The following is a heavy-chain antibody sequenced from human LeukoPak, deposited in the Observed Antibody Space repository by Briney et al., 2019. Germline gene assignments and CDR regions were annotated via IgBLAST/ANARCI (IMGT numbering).Heavy chain of an antibody. Sequence: SQILSLTCAISGDSVSSSSAAWSWIRQSPSRGLEWLGRTYYRSKWYNDYAVSVKSRITINPDTSKNQFSLQLNSMTPEDTAVYYCAREGSEGYLFDYWGQGTLVTVSS. V-gene: IGHV6-1*01. D-gene: IGHD5-18*01. J-gene: IGHJ4*02. CDR2: TYYRSKWYN. CDR1: GDSVSSSSAA. CDR3: AREGSEGYLFDY.